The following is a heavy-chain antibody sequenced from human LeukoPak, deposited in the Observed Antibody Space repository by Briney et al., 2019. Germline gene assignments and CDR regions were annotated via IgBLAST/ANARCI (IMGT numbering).Heavy chain of an antibody. CDR2: IYTSGST. CDR1: GGSISSYY. V-gene: IGHV4-4*07. Sequence: SETLSLTCTASGGSISSYYWSWIRQPAGKGLEWIGRIYTSGSTNYNPSLKSRVTISVDKSKNQFSLKLSSVTAADTAVYYCARQLVDWFDPWGQGTLVTVSS. CDR3: ARQLVDWFDP. J-gene: IGHJ5*02. D-gene: IGHD2-8*02.